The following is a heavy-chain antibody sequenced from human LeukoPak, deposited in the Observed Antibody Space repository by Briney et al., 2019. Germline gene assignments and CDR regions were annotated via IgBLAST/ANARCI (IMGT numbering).Heavy chain of an antibody. D-gene: IGHD6-19*01. V-gene: IGHV3-48*01. CDR3: ARRPSGYSSGWYGYYCDL. CDR2: ISSISSTI. Sequence: GSLRLSCPASGFTFSSYSMNWVRQAPGTGLEWVAYISSISSTIYYADSVKGRFTISRDNAKNSLYLQMNSLRAEDTAVYYCARRPSGYSSGWYGYYCDLWGEGTVVTVSS. J-gene: IGHJ4*02. CDR1: GFTFSSYS.